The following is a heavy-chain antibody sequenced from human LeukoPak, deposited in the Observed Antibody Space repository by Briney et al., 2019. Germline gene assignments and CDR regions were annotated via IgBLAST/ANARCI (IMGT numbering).Heavy chain of an antibody. CDR3: ARHRPDIVVVPAAPYNWFDP. V-gene: IGHV4-34*01. D-gene: IGHD2-2*01. J-gene: IGHJ5*02. Sequence: SETLSLTCAVYGGSFSGYYWSWIRQPPGKGLEWIGEINHSGSTNYNLSLKSRVTISVDTSKNQFSLKLSSVTAADTAVYYCARHRPDIVVVPAAPYNWFDPWGQGTLVTVSS. CDR2: INHSGST. CDR1: GGSFSGYY.